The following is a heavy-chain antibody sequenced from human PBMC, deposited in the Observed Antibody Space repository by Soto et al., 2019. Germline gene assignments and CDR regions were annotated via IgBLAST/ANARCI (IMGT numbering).Heavy chain of an antibody. D-gene: IGHD1-1*01. J-gene: IGHJ5*02. V-gene: IGHV3-21*01. CDR2: ISSSRRYI. CDR3: ARDSWNGSPFYSWFAP. Sequence: EVQLVESGGGLVKPGGSLRLSCAASGFTFSSYSMNWVRQAPGKGLEWVSSISSSRRYIYYADSVKGRFTISRDNAKNSRCLEMNSVRAEDTAVYYCARDSWNGSPFYSWFAPWGQGSPVTVSS. CDR1: GFTFSSYS.